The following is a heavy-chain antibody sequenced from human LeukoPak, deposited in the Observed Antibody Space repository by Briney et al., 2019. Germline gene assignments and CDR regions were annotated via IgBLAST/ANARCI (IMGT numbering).Heavy chain of an antibody. Sequence: GGSLRLSCAASGFTFSTYGMHWVRQAPARGLEWVAVIWYDGSDKYYADSVKGRFTISRDNSKNTLYLQMNSLRAEDTAVYYCARDSIRDGYNSDYFDYWGQGTLVTVSS. CDR1: GFTFSTYG. V-gene: IGHV3-33*01. J-gene: IGHJ4*02. CDR3: ARDSIRDGYNSDYFDY. CDR2: IWYDGSDK. D-gene: IGHD5-24*01.